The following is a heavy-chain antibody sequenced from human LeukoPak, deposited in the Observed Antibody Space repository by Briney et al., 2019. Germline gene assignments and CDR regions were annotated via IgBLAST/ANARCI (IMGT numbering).Heavy chain of an antibody. Sequence: PSETLSLTCTVSGGSITSSSYYWGWIRQPPGKGLEWIGYIYYSGSTNYNPSLKSRVTISVDTSKNQFSLKLSSVTAADTAVYYCARGYYDFWSPFDYWGQGTLVTVSS. J-gene: IGHJ4*02. V-gene: IGHV4-61*05. CDR3: ARGYYDFWSPFDY. CDR1: GGSITSSSYY. CDR2: IYYSGST. D-gene: IGHD3-3*01.